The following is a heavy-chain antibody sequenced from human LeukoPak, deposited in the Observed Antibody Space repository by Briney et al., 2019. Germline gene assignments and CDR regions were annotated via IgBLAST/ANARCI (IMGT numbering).Heavy chain of an antibody. CDR3: ARGDWHLEMYYYDRSGFDP. Sequence: ASVKVSCKASGYTFPSHGICWVRQAPAQALEWMGWICAYNGNTTYAQKLQGRVTMTTDTSTSTAYMELRSLRSDDTAVYYCARGDWHLEMYYYDRSGFDPWGQGTLVTVSS. J-gene: IGHJ5*02. CDR1: GYTFPSHG. V-gene: IGHV1-18*01. D-gene: IGHD3-22*01. CDR2: ICAYNGNT.